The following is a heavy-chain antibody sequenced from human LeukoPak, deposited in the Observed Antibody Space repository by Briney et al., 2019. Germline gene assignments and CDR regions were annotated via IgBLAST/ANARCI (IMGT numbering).Heavy chain of an antibody. J-gene: IGHJ4*02. D-gene: IGHD1-26*01. CDR2: INWNGGST. Sequence: GGSLRLSCAASGFTSDDYGMNWVRQAPGEGLERVSGINWNGGSTGYADSVKGRFTISRDNAKNSLYLQMTSVRAEDTALYYCRRDGGGSYYTDYWGQGTLVTVSS. CDR3: RRDGGGSYYTDY. CDR1: GFTSDDYG. V-gene: IGHV3-20*04.